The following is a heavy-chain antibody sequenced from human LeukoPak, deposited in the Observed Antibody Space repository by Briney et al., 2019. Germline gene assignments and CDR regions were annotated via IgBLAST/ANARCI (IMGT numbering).Heavy chain of an antibody. CDR3: ARHVVSGEGFLNYYYDYMDV. CDR2: IYHSGST. CDR1: GGSIISNNW. D-gene: IGHD3-10*01. J-gene: IGHJ6*03. V-gene: IGHV4-4*02. Sequence: SETLSLTCAVSGGSIISNNWWSWVRQTPGKGLEWIGEIYHSGSTSYNPSLKSRVTIFVDKSKKEFSLKMTSVTAADSAMYYCARHVVSGEGFLNYYYDYMDVWGAGTKVTVSS.